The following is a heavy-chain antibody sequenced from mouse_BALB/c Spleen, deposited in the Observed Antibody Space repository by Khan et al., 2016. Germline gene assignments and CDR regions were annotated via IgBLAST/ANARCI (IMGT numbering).Heavy chain of an antibody. J-gene: IGHJ3*01. D-gene: IGHD1-1*01. Sequence: EVKLLESGGGLVHPGGSLKLSCVDSGFDFRRYWMSWVRQAPGKGLEWIGEINPDSRTINYSPSLKDKFTISRDNAKRTLYLQMSKVRSEDTALYYCARAGYYGYLVYWGQGTLVSVSA. CDR2: INPDSRTI. CDR1: GFDFRRYW. CDR3: ARAGYYGYLVY. V-gene: IGHV4-1*02.